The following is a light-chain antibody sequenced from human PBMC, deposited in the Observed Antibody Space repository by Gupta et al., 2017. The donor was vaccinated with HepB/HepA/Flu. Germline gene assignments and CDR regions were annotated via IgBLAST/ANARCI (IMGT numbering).Light chain of an antibody. CDR3: SSYTNMRIRV. CDR1: SSDIGYYDY. V-gene: IGLV2-14*03. Sequence: QSALTQPASMSGSPGQSITISCTGTSSDIGYYDYVSWYQQHPGKAPKVLIYDVTKRSAGVSDRFSGSKSGKMASLTISGLQAEDEADYFCSSYTNMRIRVFGGGTRVTVL. CDR2: DVT. J-gene: IGLJ2*01.